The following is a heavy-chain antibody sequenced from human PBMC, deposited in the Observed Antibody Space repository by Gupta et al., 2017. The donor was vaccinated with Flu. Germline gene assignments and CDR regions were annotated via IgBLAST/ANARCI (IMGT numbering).Heavy chain of an antibody. CDR1: GFTFSRSW. Sequence: EVQLVESGGGLVQPGGSLRLSCAVSGFTFSRSWMTWVRPAPGKGLEWVANIKEDGSTKNYVDSVKGRFTISRDNAKNSLFLQMDSLRAEDTAVYYCARDRAYNCFDYWGQGALVTVSS. J-gene: IGHJ4*02. CDR3: ARDRAYNCFDY. V-gene: IGHV3-7*01. D-gene: IGHD3-10*01. CDR2: IKEDGSTK.